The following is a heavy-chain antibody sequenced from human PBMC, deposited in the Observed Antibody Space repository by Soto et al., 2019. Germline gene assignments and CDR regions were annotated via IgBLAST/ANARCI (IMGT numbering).Heavy chain of an antibody. J-gene: IGHJ6*02. CDR1: GFTFSSYA. V-gene: IGHV3-23*01. CDR3: AKAKRGTTGTTLFYYGMDV. CDR2: ISGSGGST. Sequence: GGSLRLSCAASGFTFSSYAMSWVRQAPGKGLEWVSAISGSGGSTYYADSVKGRFTSSRDNSKNTLYLQMNSLRAEDTAVYYCAKAKRGTTGTTLFYYGMDVWGQGTTVTVSS. D-gene: IGHD1-1*01.